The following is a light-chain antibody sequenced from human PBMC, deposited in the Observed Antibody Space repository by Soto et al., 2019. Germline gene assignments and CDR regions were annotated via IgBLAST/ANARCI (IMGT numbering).Light chain of an antibody. CDR1: QTVSSNY. CDR3: QQYDESPI. J-gene: IGKJ4*01. CDR2: GVS. Sequence: EIVLTQSPDTLSLSPGDRASLSCRVSQTVSSNYLAWYQQTPGQAPSLLIYGVSTRATGIPDRSRGSGSGTDFALTIPRLEPEDFAVYLCQQYDESPIFGGGTKVEIK. V-gene: IGKV3-20*01.